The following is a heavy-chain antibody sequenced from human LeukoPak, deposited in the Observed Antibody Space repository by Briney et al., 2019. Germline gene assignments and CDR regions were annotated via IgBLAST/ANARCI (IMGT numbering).Heavy chain of an antibody. CDR3: ARYIVSYPHDAFDI. CDR2: IYYSGST. V-gene: IGHV4-59*01. D-gene: IGHD1-26*01. Sequence: SETLSLTCTVSGGSISSYYWSWIRQPPGKGLEWIGYIYYSGSTSYNPSLKSRVTISVDTSKEQFSLKLSPVTAADTAFYYCARYIVSYPHDAFDIWGQWTMVTVSS. CDR1: GGSISSYY. J-gene: IGHJ3*02.